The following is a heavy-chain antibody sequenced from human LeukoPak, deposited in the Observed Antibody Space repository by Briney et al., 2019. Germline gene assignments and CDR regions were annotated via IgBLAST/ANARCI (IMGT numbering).Heavy chain of an antibody. V-gene: IGHV4-59*11. CDR1: DDSFSSHY. CDR3: ARDLVTVTKGFDI. D-gene: IGHD4-17*01. Sequence: SETLSLTCAVSDDSFSSHYWTWIRQPPGKGLVWIGYISYIGSTNYNPSLKSRVTISIDTSKNQISLKLSSVTAADTAVYYCARDLVTVTKGFDIWGQGTMVSVSS. J-gene: IGHJ3*02. CDR2: ISYIGST.